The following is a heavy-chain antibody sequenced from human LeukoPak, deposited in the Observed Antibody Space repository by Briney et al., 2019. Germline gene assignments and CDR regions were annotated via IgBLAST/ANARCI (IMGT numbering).Heavy chain of an antibody. D-gene: IGHD2-2*01. Sequence: ASETLSLTCTVSGGSNSSGDYYWSWIRQPPGKGLEWIGYIYFSGSTYYNPSLKSRVTISVDTSKNQFSLKLSSVTAADTAVYYCAREGYCSSTSCYGAWWFDPWGQGTLVTVSS. CDR2: IYFSGST. CDR3: AREGYCSSTSCYGAWWFDP. V-gene: IGHV4-30-4*08. J-gene: IGHJ5*02. CDR1: GGSNSSGDYY.